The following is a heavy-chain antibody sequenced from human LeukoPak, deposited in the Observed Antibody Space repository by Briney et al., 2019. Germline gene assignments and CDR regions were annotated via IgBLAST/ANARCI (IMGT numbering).Heavy chain of an antibody. CDR3: ARVRRRYFDWLLSETLYYFDY. J-gene: IGHJ4*02. CDR2: INHSGST. Sequence: SETLSLTCAVYGGSLSGYYWSWIRQPPGKGLEWIGEINHSGSTNYNPSLKSRVTISVDTSKNQFSLKLSSVTAADTAVYYCARVRRRYFDWLLSETLYYFDYWGQGTLVTVSS. CDR1: GGSLSGYY. V-gene: IGHV4-34*01. D-gene: IGHD3-9*01.